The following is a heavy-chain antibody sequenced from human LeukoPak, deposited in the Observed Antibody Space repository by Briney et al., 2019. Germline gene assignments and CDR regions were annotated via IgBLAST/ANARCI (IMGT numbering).Heavy chain of an antibody. CDR3: ARDRWDYGGNSYYFDY. J-gene: IGHJ4*02. Sequence: SVKVSCKASGGTFSSYAISWVRQAPGQGLEWMGGIVPIFGTANYAQKFQGRVTITADESTSTAYMELSSLRSEDTAVYYCARDRWDYGGNSYYFDYWGQGTLVTVSS. V-gene: IGHV1-69*01. CDR2: IVPIFGTA. CDR1: GGTFSSYA. D-gene: IGHD4-23*01.